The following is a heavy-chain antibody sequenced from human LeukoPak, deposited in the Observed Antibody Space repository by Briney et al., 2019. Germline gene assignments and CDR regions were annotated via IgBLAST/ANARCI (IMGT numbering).Heavy chain of an antibody. Sequence: GGSLRLSCAASGFTFSNYAMSWVRQTPGKGLECVTVVTGSGGDTYYTGSVNGRFTISRDNSKNTLYLQMNSLRAEDTAVYYCARDRGSAYCGGDCYPSYFDYWGQGTLVTVSS. CDR1: GFTFSNYA. J-gene: IGHJ4*02. V-gene: IGHV3-23*01. CDR3: ARDRGSAYCGGDCYPSYFDY. D-gene: IGHD2-21*02. CDR2: VTGSGGDT.